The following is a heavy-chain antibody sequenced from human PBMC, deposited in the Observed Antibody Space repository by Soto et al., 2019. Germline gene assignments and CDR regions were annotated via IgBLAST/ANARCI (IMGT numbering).Heavy chain of an antibody. CDR2: ISSSSSYI. CDR3: ARKESYYDSSGYSG. Sequence: PGGSLRLSCAASGFTFSSYSMNWVRQAPGKGLEWVSSISSSSSYIYYADSVKGRFTISRGNAKNSLYLQMNSLRAEDTAVYYCARKESYYDSSGYSGWGQGTLVTVSS. V-gene: IGHV3-21*01. D-gene: IGHD3-22*01. CDR1: GFTFSSYS. J-gene: IGHJ4*02.